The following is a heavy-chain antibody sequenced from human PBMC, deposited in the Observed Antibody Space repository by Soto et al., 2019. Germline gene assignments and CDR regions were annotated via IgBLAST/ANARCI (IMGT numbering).Heavy chain of an antibody. D-gene: IGHD3-16*01. J-gene: IGHJ6*02. CDR1: GYTFTGDY. CDR3: ARYHYVWHGTAV. Sequence: ASVKVPCKASGYTFTGDYMHWVRQAPGQGLEWMGWTNPNNGGTNYAQKFQGWVTMTRDTSISTAYMELRRLRSDDTAVYYCARYHYVWHGTAVWGQGTTVTVSS. V-gene: IGHV1-2*04. CDR2: TNPNNGGT.